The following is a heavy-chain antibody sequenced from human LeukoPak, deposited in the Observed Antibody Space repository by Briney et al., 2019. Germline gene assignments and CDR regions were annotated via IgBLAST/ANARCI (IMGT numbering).Heavy chain of an antibody. CDR2: VWYDGRNI. D-gene: IGHD3-22*01. CDR3: AKDRGYYESSGSFEY. CDR1: GFTFSNHG. V-gene: IGHV3-30*02. Sequence: GGSLRLSCAASGFTFSNHGMHWVRQAPGKGLEWVAFVWYDGRNIYYADSVKGRFTISRDNSKNTLYLQMNSLRAEDTAVYYCAKDRGYYESSGSFEYWGQGTLVTVSS. J-gene: IGHJ4*02.